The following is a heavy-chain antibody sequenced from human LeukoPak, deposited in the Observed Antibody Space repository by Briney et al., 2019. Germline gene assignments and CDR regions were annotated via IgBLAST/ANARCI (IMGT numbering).Heavy chain of an antibody. CDR2: IKSKTDGGTT. J-gene: IGHJ6*02. CDR3: TTDHSIAVAGTYYYYGMDV. CDR1: GFTFSNAW. D-gene: IGHD6-19*01. Sequence: PGGSLRLSCAASGFTFSNAWMSWVRQAPGKGLEWVGRIKSKTDGGTTDYAAPVKGRFTISRDDSKNTLYLQMNSLKTEDTAVYYCTTDHSIAVAGTYYYYGMDVWGQGTTVTVSS. V-gene: IGHV3-15*01.